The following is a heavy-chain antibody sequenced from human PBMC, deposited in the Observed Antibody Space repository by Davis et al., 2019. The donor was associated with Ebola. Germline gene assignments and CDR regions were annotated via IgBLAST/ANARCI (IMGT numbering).Heavy chain of an antibody. Sequence: SVKVSCKASGGTFSSYAISWVRQAPGQGLEWMGRIIPILGIANYAQKFQGRVTITADKSTSTAYMELSSLRSEDTAVYYCAREVQGYCTGGVCYTGLYFDYWGQGTLVTVSS. CDR2: IIPILGIA. D-gene: IGHD2-8*02. CDR3: AREVQGYCTGGVCYTGLYFDY. CDR1: GGTFSSYA. J-gene: IGHJ4*02. V-gene: IGHV1-69*04.